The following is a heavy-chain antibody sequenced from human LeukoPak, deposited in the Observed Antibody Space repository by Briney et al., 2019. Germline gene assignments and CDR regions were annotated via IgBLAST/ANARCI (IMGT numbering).Heavy chain of an antibody. V-gene: IGHV3-30-3*01. J-gene: IGHJ6*03. CDR2: ISHDGSNK. CDR3: ARDGGPWYNRSRPFFYYMDV. CDR1: GFTFSSYA. D-gene: IGHD1-14*01. Sequence: GGSLRLSCAASGFTFSSYAMHWVRQAPGKGLEWVAVISHDGSNKYYAGSVKGRFPISRDNSKNTLYLQMNSLRAADTAVYCCARDGGPWYNRSRPFFYYMDVWGKGTTVTVSS.